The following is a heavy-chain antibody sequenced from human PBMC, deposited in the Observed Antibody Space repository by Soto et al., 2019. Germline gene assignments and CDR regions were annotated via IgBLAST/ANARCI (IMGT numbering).Heavy chain of an antibody. J-gene: IGHJ6*02. Sequence: GASVKVYCKASGYTFTSYYMHWVRQAPGQGLEWMGIINPSGGSTSYAQKFQGRVTMTRDTSTSTVYMELSSLRSEDTAVYYCARDQDDTAMVYYYYGIDVRGQRTTVTVSS. CDR2: INPSGGST. CDR1: GYTFTSYY. D-gene: IGHD5-18*01. V-gene: IGHV1-46*01. CDR3: ARDQDDTAMVYYYYGIDV.